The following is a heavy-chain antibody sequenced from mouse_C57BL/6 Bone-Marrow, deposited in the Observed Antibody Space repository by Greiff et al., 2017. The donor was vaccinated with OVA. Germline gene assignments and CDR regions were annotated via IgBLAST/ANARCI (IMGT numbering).Heavy chain of an antibody. CDR1: GYTFTSYG. Sequence: QVQLQQSGAELARPGASVKLSCKASGYTFTSYGISWVKQRTGQGLEWIGEIYPRSGNTYYNEKFKGKPTLTADKSSSTAYMELRSLTSEDSAVYFCARVDYYGSSYGYFDYWGQGTTLTVSS. D-gene: IGHD1-1*01. CDR2: IYPRSGNT. CDR3: ARVDYYGSSYGYFDY. J-gene: IGHJ2*01. V-gene: IGHV1-81*01.